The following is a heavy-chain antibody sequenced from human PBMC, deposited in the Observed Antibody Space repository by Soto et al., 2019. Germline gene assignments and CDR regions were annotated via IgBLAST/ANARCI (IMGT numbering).Heavy chain of an antibody. CDR3: ARLSQEGYCTGGSCWYAFDI. D-gene: IGHD2-15*01. Sequence: GESLKISCKGSGYSFTSYWIGWVRQMPGKGLEWMGIIYPGDSDTRYSPSFQGQVTISADKSISTAYLQWSSLKASDTAMFYCARLSQEGYCTGGSCWYAFDIWGQGTMVTVSS. CDR1: GYSFTSYW. V-gene: IGHV5-51*01. J-gene: IGHJ3*02. CDR2: IYPGDSDT.